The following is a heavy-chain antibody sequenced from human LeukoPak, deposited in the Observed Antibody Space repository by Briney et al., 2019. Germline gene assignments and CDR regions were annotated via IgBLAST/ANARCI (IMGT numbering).Heavy chain of an antibody. V-gene: IGHV4-4*07. D-gene: IGHD1-1*01. Sequence: SETLSLTCTVSGASISGDYWTWIRQPAGTGLEWIGRIYTSGSTIYNPSLKRRVTMSVDTSKNQFSLRLRSVTAADTAVYFCARGRVSSSTWYSTYYYYFYMDVWGKGTTVTVS. J-gene: IGHJ6*03. CDR2: IYTSGST. CDR1: GASISGDY. CDR3: ARGRVSSSTWYSTYYYYFYMDV.